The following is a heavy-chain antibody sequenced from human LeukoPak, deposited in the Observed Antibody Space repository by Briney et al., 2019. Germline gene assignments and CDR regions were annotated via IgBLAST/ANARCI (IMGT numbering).Heavy chain of an antibody. CDR1: GGSISSSSYH. J-gene: IGHJ3*02. V-gene: IGHV4-31*03. Sequence: PSETLSLTCTVSGGSISSSSYHWGWIRQHPGKGLEWIGHVHYSGTTYYTPSLKSRLTILVDTSRNQFSLKLRSVTAADTAVYYCAVSSSPKVAAFDIWGQGTMVTVS. D-gene: IGHD6-13*01. CDR2: VHYSGTT. CDR3: AVSSSPKVAAFDI.